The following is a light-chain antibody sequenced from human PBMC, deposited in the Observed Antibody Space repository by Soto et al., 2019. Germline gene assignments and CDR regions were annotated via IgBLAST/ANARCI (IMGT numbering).Light chain of an antibody. V-gene: IGKV3-11*01. Sequence: EIVLTQSPATLSLSPGERATLSCRASQSVSIYLAWYQQKTGQAPSLLIYDASNRATGIPARFSGSGSGTDFTLTISSLEPEDFAVYYCQQRSNWLTFGGGTKVEIK. CDR1: QSVSIY. CDR3: QQRSNWLT. J-gene: IGKJ4*01. CDR2: DAS.